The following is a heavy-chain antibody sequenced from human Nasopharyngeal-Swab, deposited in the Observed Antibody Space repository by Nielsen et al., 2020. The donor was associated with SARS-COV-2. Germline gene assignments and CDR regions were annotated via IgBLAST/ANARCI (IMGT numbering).Heavy chain of an antibody. CDR2: IYTSGST. V-gene: IGHV4-61*02. CDR3: ARHRDCSGTSCYPGWFDP. J-gene: IGHJ5*02. Sequence: SETLSLTCTVSGGSISSGSYYWSWIRQPAGKGLEWIGRIYTSGSTNYNPSLKSRVTISVDTSKNQFSLKLSSVTAADTAVYYCARHRDCSGTSCYPGWFDPWGQGTLVTVSS. CDR1: GGSISSGSYY. D-gene: IGHD2-2*01.